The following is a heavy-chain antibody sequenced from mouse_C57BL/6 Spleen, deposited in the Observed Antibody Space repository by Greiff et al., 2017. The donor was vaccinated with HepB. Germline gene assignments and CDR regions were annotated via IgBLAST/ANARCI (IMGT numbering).Heavy chain of an antibody. CDR2: LDPEDGDT. CDR3: TRHYGSSYKAWFAY. V-gene: IGHV14-1*01. J-gene: IGHJ3*01. Sequence: VQLQQSGAELVRPGASVKLSCTASGFNIKDYYMHWVKQRPEQGLEWIGRLDPEDGDTEYAPKFQGKATMTADTSSNTAYLQLSSLTSEDTAVYYCTRHYGSSYKAWFAYWGQGTLVTVSA. D-gene: IGHD1-1*01. CDR1: GFNIKDYY.